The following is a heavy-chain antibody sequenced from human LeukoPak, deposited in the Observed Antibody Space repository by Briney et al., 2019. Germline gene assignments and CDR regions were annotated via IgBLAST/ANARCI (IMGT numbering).Heavy chain of an antibody. D-gene: IGHD4-17*01. CDR3: AGYGDHRGAFDI. CDR1: GGSISSYY. Sequence: SETLSLTCTVSGGSISSYYWSWIRQPPGKGLEWIGYIYYSGITNYNPSLKSRVTISVDTSKNQFSLKLSSVTAADTAVYYCAGYGDHRGAFDIWGQGTMVTVSS. V-gene: IGHV4-59*12. J-gene: IGHJ3*02. CDR2: IYYSGIT.